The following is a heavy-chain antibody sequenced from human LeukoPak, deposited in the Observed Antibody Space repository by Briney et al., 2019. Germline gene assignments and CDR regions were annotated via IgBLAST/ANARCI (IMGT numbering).Heavy chain of an antibody. CDR2: IYHSGST. CDR3: ARAYYDILTGLDAFDI. Sequence: GSLRLSCAASGFTFSSYGMHWVRQAPGKGLEWIGEIYHSGSTNYNPSLKSRVTISVDKSKNQFSLKLSSVTAADTAVYYCARAYYDILTGLDAFDIWGQGTMVTVSS. CDR1: GFTFSSYG. D-gene: IGHD3-9*01. V-gene: IGHV4-4*02. J-gene: IGHJ3*02.